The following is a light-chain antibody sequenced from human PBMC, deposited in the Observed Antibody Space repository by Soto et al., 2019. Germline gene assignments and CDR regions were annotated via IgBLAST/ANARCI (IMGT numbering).Light chain of an antibody. CDR3: QQSYTTPRT. V-gene: IGKV1-39*01. CDR2: AAS. CDR1: QSISTF. J-gene: IGKJ1*01. Sequence: DIQMTQSPSSLSASVGDRVSVTCRASQSISTFLNWYQQRPGEAPKLLIYAASSLQSGVPSRVSGSGSGADFTLNIGSLQPEDLETYYCQQSYTTPRTFGQGTKVEVK.